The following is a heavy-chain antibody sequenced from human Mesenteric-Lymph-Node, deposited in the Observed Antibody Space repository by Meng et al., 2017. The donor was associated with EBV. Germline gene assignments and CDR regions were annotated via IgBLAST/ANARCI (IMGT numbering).Heavy chain of an antibody. J-gene: IGHJ5*02. Sequence: QLQVVQSGALVKNPVSSGKVSCKGLGSSFSVLGTARGPPAPGQGLEVMGGILPGFGKPNSAPKFQDRLTITADKSSSTNYLGLHRLQANCTAVYYCARGTGAYHWGQGTLVTVSS. CDR1: GSSFSVLG. CDR2: ILPGFGKP. V-gene: IGHV1-69*06. CDR3: ARGTGAYH. D-gene: IGHD3-10*01.